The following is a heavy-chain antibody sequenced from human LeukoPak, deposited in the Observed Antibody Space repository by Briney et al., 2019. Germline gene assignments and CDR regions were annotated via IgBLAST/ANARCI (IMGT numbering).Heavy chain of an antibody. J-gene: IGHJ4*02. CDR1: GGSISSYY. D-gene: IGHD6-13*01. V-gene: IGHV4-59*01. CDR3: ARGVYIAAAQYGY. Sequence: SETLSLTCTVSGGSISSYYWSWIRQPPGKGLEWIGYIYYSGTTNYNPSLKSRVTISVDTSKTQFSLKLSSVTAADTAVYYCARGVYIAAAQYGYWGQGTLVTVSS. CDR2: IYYSGTT.